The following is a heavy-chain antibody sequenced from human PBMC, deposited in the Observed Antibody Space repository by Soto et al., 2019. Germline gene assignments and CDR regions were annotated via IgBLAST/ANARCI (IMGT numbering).Heavy chain of an antibody. CDR3: ARRIGYYDILTGYSYYFDY. J-gene: IGHJ4*02. Sequence: SETLSLTCTVSGGSISSYYWSWIRQPPEKGQEKIGYIYYRGSTNYNPSNKSRITISVDTSKNQFSLKLSSVTAADTAVYYCARRIGYYDILTGYSYYFDYWGQGTLVTVSS. CDR1: GGSISSYY. CDR2: IYYRGST. V-gene: IGHV4-59*08. D-gene: IGHD3-9*01.